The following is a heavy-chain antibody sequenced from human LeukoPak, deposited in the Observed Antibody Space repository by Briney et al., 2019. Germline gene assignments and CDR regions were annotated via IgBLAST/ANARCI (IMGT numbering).Heavy chain of an antibody. CDR1: GFAFSSYD. J-gene: IGHJ3*02. CDR2: IGTAADT. V-gene: IGHV3-13*04. D-gene: IGHD6-13*01. Sequence: GGSLRLSCEASGFAFSSYDMHWVREFTGERLEWVSAIGTAADTYYPGSVKGRFTISRENAKNSLYLQMNSLRDGDTAVYYCARGGPLTAAGDADAFDIWGQGTLVTVSS. CDR3: ARGGPLTAAGDADAFDI.